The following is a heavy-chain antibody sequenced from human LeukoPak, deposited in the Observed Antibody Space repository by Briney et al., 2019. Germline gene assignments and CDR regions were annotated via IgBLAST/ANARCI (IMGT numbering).Heavy chain of an antibody. CDR3: ARVSYYDSSGYPEYFHH. V-gene: IGHV1-69*04. J-gene: IGHJ1*01. Sequence: SVTVSCKASGGTFSSYAISWVRQAPGQGLEWMGRIIPILGIPNYAQKFQGRVTITADKSTTTAYMELSSLRSEDTAVYYCARVSYYDSSGYPEYFHHWGQGTLVTVSS. CDR1: GGTFSSYA. D-gene: IGHD3-22*01. CDR2: IIPILGIP.